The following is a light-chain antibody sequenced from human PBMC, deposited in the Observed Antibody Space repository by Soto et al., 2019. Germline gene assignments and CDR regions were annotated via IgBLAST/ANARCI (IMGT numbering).Light chain of an antibody. CDR1: SGDIGTYDY. J-gene: IGLJ1*01. Sequence: QSVLTQPASVSGSPGQSITISCTGTSGDIGTYDYVSWYQHLPDKAPKLIIYEVSKRPSGVPDRFSGSKSGNTASLTVSGLQAEDEGDYYCCSYGGGNNFYVFGTGTKLTVL. V-gene: IGLV2-8*01. CDR2: EVS. CDR3: CSYGGGNNFYV.